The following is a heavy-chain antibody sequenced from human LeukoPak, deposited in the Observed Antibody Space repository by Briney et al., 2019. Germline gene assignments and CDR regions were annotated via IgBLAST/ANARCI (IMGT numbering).Heavy chain of an antibody. CDR3: ARDAGYGDPYFIY. J-gene: IGHJ4*02. CDR2: IYYSGGT. CDR1: CGSISSYY. Sequence: SDTLSLTCTVSCGSISSYYWNWIRQPPGKGLEWIRDIYYSGGTTYNPSLKSRVTISVATSTIQFSLRLMSVTAADTAVYYCARDAGYGDPYFIYWGQGTLVTVSS. D-gene: IGHD4-17*01. V-gene: IGHV4-59*01.